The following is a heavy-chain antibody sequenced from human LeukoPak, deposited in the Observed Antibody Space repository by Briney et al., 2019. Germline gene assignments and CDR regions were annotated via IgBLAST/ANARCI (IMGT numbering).Heavy chain of an antibody. Sequence: ETLSLTCAVYGGSFSGYYWSWIRQPPGKGLEWIGEINHSGSTNYNPSLKSRVTISVDTSKNQFSLKLSSVTAADTAVYYCARGSDFWSGYYLGWTRYYMDVWGKGTTVTVSS. CDR1: GGSFSGYY. D-gene: IGHD3-3*01. CDR3: ARGSDFWSGYYLGWTRYYMDV. V-gene: IGHV4-34*01. J-gene: IGHJ6*03. CDR2: INHSGST.